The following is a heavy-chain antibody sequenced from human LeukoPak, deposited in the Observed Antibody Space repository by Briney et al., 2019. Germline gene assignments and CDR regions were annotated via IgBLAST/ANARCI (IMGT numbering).Heavy chain of an antibody. D-gene: IGHD3-10*01. CDR1: GFTFNTYW. CDR2: VKQDGSAK. CDR3: ARGGRSGNFDY. V-gene: IGHV3-7*01. Sequence: GGSLRLSCAASGFTFNTYWMSWVRQIPGKGLEWVANVKQDGSAKNYVDSVKGRFSVSRDNAENSLFLHMNSLKAEDTAVYYCARGGRSGNFDYWGQGTLVTVS. J-gene: IGHJ4*02.